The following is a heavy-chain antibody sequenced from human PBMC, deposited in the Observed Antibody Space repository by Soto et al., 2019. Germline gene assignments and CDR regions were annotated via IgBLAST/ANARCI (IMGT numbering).Heavy chain of an antibody. J-gene: IGHJ5*02. D-gene: IGHD3-3*01. V-gene: IGHV1-18*04. CDR1: GYTFTSYG. Sequence: ASVKVSCKASGYTFTSYGISWVRQAPGQGREWMGWISAYNGNTNYAQKLQGRVTMTTDTSTSTAYMELRSLRSDDTAVYYCARAITIFGVVTEPLWFDPWGQGXLVTVSS. CDR3: ARAITIFGVVTEPLWFDP. CDR2: ISAYNGNT.